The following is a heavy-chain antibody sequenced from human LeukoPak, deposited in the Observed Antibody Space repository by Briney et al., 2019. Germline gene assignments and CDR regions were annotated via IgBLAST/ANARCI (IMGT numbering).Heavy chain of an antibody. Sequence: PGGSLRLSCATSGFTFSNAWMSCVRQAPGKGLEWVGRIKTKSGGGETTDYAAPVKGRFTVSRDDSKNTLYLQMNSLKTEDTALYYCTTNEAFDIWGQGTMVTVSS. V-gene: IGHV3-15*01. CDR2: IKTKSGGGETT. CDR1: GFTFSNAW. CDR3: TTNEAFDI. J-gene: IGHJ3*02.